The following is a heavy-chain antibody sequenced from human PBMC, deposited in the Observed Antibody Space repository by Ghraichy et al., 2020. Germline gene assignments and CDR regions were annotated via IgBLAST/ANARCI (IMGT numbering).Heavy chain of an antibody. CDR3: ARLRWLGTYFDY. CDR2: ISRNGGST. J-gene: IGHJ4*02. V-gene: IGHV3-64*01. D-gene: IGHD4-23*01. Sequence: GRRAAGEGLEYVSAISRNGGSTYYANAVKGRFTISRDNSKNTLYLQMGSLRAEDMAVYYCARLRWLGTYFDYWGQGTLVTVSS.